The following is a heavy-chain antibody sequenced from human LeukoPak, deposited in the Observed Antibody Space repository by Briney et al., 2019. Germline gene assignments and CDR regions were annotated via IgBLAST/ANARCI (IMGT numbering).Heavy chain of an antibody. CDR1: GYTFTSYG. D-gene: IGHD3-9*01. CDR3: ARDQLTGYSEYFQH. V-gene: IGHV1-18*01. CDR2: ISAYNGNT. Sequence: ASVKVSCKASGYTFTSYGISWVRQAPGQGLEWMGWISAYNGNTSYAQKLQGRVTMTTDTSTSTAYMELRSLRSDDTAVYYCARDQLTGYSEYFQHWGQGTLVTVTS. J-gene: IGHJ1*01.